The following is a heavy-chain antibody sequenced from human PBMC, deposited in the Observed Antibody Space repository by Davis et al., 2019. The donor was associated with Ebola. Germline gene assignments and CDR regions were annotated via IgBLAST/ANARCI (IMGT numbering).Heavy chain of an antibody. CDR2: IIPIFGTA. D-gene: IGHD5-24*01. J-gene: IGHJ4*02. CDR1: GGTFSSYA. CDR3: ARDRFGDGYPFGY. Sequence: SVKVSCKASGGTFSSYAISWVRQAPGQGLEWMGGIIPIFGTANYAQKFQGRVTITADESTSTAYMELSSLRSEDTAVYYCARDRFGDGYPFGYWGQGTLVTVSS. V-gene: IGHV1-69*13.